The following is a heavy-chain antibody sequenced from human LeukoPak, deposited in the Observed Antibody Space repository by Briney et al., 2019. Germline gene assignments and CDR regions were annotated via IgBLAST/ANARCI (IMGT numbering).Heavy chain of an antibody. D-gene: IGHD3-16*01. CDR1: GFIFSTYG. CDR3: ASNWAYDYVVQSY. CDR2: IWYDGSQR. V-gene: IGHV3-33*01. Sequence: GGSLRLSCVASGFIFSTYGLHWVRQSPGRGLEWVAVIWYDGSQRYYADSVKGRFTISRDNSKSTLYLQMNSLKAEDTAVYYCASNWAYDYVVQSYWGQGTLVTVSS. J-gene: IGHJ4*02.